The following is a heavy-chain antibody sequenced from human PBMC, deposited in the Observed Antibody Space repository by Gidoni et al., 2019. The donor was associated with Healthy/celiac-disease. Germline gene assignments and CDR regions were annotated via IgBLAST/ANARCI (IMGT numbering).Heavy chain of an antibody. CDR2: ISAYNCNT. CDR3: ARVQFGHPSYYFDY. Sequence: QVQLVQSGAAVKKPGASVKVSCKASGYTFTSYGISWVQQAPAQGLEWMGWISAYNCNTNYAQKLQGRVTMTTDTSTSIAYMELRSLRSDDKAVYYCARVQFGHPSYYFDYWGQGTLVTVSS. J-gene: IGHJ4*02. D-gene: IGHD3-10*01. V-gene: IGHV1-18*01. CDR1: GYTFTSYG.